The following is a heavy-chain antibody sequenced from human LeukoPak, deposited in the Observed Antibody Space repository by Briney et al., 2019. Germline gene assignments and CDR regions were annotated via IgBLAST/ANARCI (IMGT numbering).Heavy chain of an antibody. CDR1: GGSISSYY. V-gene: IGHV4-4*07. CDR2: IYTSGST. CDR3: ARDITYYYDSSGYYYDYGMDV. Sequence: SETLSLTCTVSGGSISSYYWSWIRQPAGKGLEWIGRIYTSGSTNYNPSLKSRVTMSVDTSKDQFSLKLSSVTAADTAVYYCARDITYYYDSSGYYYDYGMDVWGQGTTVTVSS. D-gene: IGHD3-22*01. J-gene: IGHJ6*02.